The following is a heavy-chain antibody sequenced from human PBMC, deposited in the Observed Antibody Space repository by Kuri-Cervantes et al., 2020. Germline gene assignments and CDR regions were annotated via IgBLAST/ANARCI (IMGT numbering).Heavy chain of an antibody. CDR1: GFTFSNYY. CDR3: VRRQGWSGMDV. CDR2: ISGSSSTI. Sequence: GESLKISCAASGFTFSNYYMNWVRQAPGKGLEWVSSISGSSSTIHYADSVKGRFTISRDNGKNSLYLQMNSLRDEDTALYYCVRRQGWSGMDVWGQGTTVTVSS. J-gene: IGHJ6*02. V-gene: IGHV3-48*02.